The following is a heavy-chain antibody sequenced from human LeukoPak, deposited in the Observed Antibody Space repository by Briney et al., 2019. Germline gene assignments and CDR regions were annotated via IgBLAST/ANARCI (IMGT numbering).Heavy chain of an antibody. D-gene: IGHD6-19*01. V-gene: IGHV3-7*05. CDR2: IKQDGSEK. Sequence: PGGFLRLSRAASGFTFSSYWMSWVRQAPGKGLEWVANIKQDGSEKYYVDSVKGQFTISRDNAKNSLYLQMNSLRAEDTAVYYCAREDGYTSGWYGNWFDPWGQGTLVTVSS. CDR3: AREDGYTSGWYGNWFDP. J-gene: IGHJ5*02. CDR1: GFTFSSYW.